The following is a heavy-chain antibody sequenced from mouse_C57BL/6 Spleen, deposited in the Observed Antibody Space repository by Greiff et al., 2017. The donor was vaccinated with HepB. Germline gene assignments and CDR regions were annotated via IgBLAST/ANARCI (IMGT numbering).Heavy chain of an antibody. Sequence: VQLQQSGAELVKPGASVKLSCKASGYTFTEYTIHWVQQRSGQGLEWIGWFYPGSGSIKYNEKFKDKATLTADKSSSTVYMELRRLTSEDSAVYFCAGDEGRAFYDGDYRAWFAYWGQGTLVTVSA. V-gene: IGHV1-62-2*01. CDR1: GYTFTEYT. CDR3: AGDEGRAFYDGDYRAWFAY. J-gene: IGHJ3*01. CDR2: FYPGSGSI. D-gene: IGHD2-3*01.